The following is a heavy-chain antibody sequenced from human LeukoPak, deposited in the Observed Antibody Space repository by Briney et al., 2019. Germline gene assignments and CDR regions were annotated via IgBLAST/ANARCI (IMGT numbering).Heavy chain of an antibody. V-gene: IGHV3-30*18. CDR1: GFTFTSYS. CDR2: LSYDGSNK. Sequence: GGSLRLSCAASGFTFTSYSMNWVRQAPGKGLEWVAVLSYDGSNKYYADSVKGRFTISRDNSKNTLYLQMNSLRTEDTAAYYCAKDLIRRLSGYAHIIGYWGQGTLVTVSS. CDR3: AKDLIRRLSGYAHIIGY. J-gene: IGHJ4*02. D-gene: IGHD3-3*01.